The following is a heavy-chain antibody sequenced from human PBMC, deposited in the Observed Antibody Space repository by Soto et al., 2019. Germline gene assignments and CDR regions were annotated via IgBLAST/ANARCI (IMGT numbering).Heavy chain of an antibody. Sequence: QVQLQESGPGLVKPSQTLSLTCTVSGGSISSGDYYWSWIRQPPGEGLEWIGYIYYSGSTYSNPSLTRRVTIAVDSSENQFSLELSSVAAADTAVYYCARGGGYSYGREVYSYYGMDVWGQGTKVTVSS. D-gene: IGHD5-18*01. J-gene: IGHJ6*02. CDR2: IYYSGST. CDR1: GGSISSGDYY. V-gene: IGHV4-30-4*01. CDR3: ARGGGYSYGREVYSYYGMDV.